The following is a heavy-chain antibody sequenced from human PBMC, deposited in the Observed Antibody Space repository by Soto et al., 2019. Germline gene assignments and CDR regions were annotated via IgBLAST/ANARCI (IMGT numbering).Heavy chain of an antibody. Sequence: TLSLTCTVSGGSISSGGYYWSWIRQHPGKGLEWIGYIYYSGSTYYNPSLKSRVTISVDTSKNQFSLKLSSVTAADTAVYYCARELSPQDYYYYYYMDVWGKGTTVTVSS. CDR2: IYYSGST. CDR3: ARELSPQDYYYYYYMDV. J-gene: IGHJ6*03. V-gene: IGHV4-31*03. CDR1: GGSISSGGYY.